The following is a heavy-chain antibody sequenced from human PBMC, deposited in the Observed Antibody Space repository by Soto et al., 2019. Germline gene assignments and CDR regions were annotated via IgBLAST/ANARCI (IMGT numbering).Heavy chain of an antibody. CDR3: ARDRGRIHGYSFLDY. CDR1: GYPFTSFG. V-gene: IGHV1-18*01. CDR2: ISGFNGNT. D-gene: IGHD2-21*01. Sequence: QVQLVQSGAEVRKPGASVKVSCKASGYPFTSFGISWVRQAPGQGLEWMGWISGFNGNTNYAPSLQGRVTMTTDTSXXTAYMQLTSLRSDDTGVYYCARDRGRIHGYSFLDYWGQGTQVTVSS. J-gene: IGHJ4*02.